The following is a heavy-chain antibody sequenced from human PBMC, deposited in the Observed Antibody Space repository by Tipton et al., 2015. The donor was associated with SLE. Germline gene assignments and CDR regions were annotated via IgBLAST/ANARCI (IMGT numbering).Heavy chain of an antibody. CDR3: AIRHPLLWSFDH. CDR1: GASAGNYY. D-gene: IGHD3-10*01. V-gene: IGHV4-34*01. J-gene: IGHJ1*01. CDR2: VNHGRES. Sequence: LRLSCAVYGASAGNYYWTWIRQSPGAGLEWIGEVNHGRESNYSPSLKSRVTITEDTSKNHFSLRMTSVTAADTAAYYCAIRHPLLWSFDHWGQGTLVSVSS.